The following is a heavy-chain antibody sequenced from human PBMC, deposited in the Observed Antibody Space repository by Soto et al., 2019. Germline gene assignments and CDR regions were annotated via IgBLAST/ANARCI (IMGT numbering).Heavy chain of an antibody. Sequence: QVQLVQSVAEVKKPGASVKVSCKASGYTFTSYAMHWVRQAPGQRLEWMGWINAGNGNTKYSQKFQGRVTITRDTSASTAYMELSSLRSEDTAVYYCASVADYYYYGMDVWGQGTTVTVSS. D-gene: IGHD6-19*01. CDR1: GYTFTSYA. CDR3: ASVADYYYYGMDV. CDR2: INAGNGNT. J-gene: IGHJ6*02. V-gene: IGHV1-3*01.